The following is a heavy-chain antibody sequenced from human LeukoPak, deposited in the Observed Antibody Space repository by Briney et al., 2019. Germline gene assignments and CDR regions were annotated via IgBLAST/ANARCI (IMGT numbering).Heavy chain of an antibody. D-gene: IGHD4-17*01. CDR1: GFTFSSYG. CDR2: ISYDGSNK. V-gene: IGHV3-30*18. J-gene: IGHJ4*02. Sequence: GRSLRLSCAASGFTFSSYGMHRVRQAPGKGLEWVAVISYDGSNKYYADSVKGRFTISRDSSKNTLYLQMNSLRAEDTAVYYCAKLCSYGDYCFDYWGQGTLVTVSS. CDR3: AKLCSYGDYCFDY.